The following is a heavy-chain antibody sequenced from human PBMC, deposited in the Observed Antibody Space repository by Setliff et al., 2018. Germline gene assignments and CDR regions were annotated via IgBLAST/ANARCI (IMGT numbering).Heavy chain of an antibody. CDR1: GGSISSHY. D-gene: IGHD3-22*01. CDR3: ARVAYYYDSSGYLSGAFDI. CDR2: IYYSGST. J-gene: IGHJ3*02. V-gene: IGHV4-59*11. Sequence: SETLSLTCTVSGGSISSHYWSWIRQPPGKGLEWIGSIYYSGSTNHNPSLKSRVTISVDTSKNQVSLKLSSVTAADTAVYYCARVAYYYDSSGYLSGAFDIWGQGTMVTVSS.